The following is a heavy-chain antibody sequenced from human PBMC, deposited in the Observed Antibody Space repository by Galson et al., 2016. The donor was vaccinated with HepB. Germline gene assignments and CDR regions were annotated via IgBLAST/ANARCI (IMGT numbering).Heavy chain of an antibody. D-gene: IGHD6-19*01. V-gene: IGHV3-7*01. CDR1: GFTFSSYW. CDR3: VRPLGGGWGPLSY. J-gene: IGHJ4*02. Sequence: SLRLSCAASGFTFSSYWMNWVRQAPGKGLEWVANIKQDGSIKYYVDSVRGRFTISRDNAKNSLFLQMNTLSAEDTAAYYCVRPLGGGWGPLSYWGQGILVTVSS. CDR2: IKQDGSIK.